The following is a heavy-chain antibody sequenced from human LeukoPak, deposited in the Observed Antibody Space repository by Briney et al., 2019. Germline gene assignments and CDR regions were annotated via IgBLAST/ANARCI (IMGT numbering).Heavy chain of an antibody. CDR2: ISSSGNTI. J-gene: IGHJ4*02. Sequence: GGSLRLSCAASGFTFSSYEMNWVRQAPGKGLEWVSYISSSGNTIYYADSVKGRFTISRDNAKNSLYLQMNSLRAEDTAVYYCARDNLYCSGGSCYPYYFDHWGQGTLVTVSS. D-gene: IGHD2-15*01. CDR3: ARDNLYCSGGSCYPYYFDH. CDR1: GFTFSSYE. V-gene: IGHV3-48*03.